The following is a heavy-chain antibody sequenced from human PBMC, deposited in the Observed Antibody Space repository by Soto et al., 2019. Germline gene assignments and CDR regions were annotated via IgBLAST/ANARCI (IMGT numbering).Heavy chain of an antibody. CDR1: GGTFSNYA. J-gene: IGHJ3*02. D-gene: IGHD1-26*01. CDR3: AREGDIPARPERVVGAAGFLDNDASDI. CDR2: IIPIFGTA. V-gene: IGHV1-69*01. Sequence: QVQLVQSGAEVKKPGSSVKVSCKASGGTFSNYAISWVRQAPGQGLEWMGGIIPIFGTANYAQKFQGRVTLTADDATNTAYMELSSLRSEDTAVEYCAREGDIPARPERVVGAAGFLDNDASDIWGQGTMVTVSS.